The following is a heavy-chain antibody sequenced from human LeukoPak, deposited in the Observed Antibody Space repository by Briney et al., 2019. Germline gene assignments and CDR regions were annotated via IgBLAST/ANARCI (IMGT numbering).Heavy chain of an antibody. V-gene: IGHV3-48*03. CDR2: ISSSGSTI. J-gene: IGHJ4*02. CDR1: GFTFSSYE. CDR3: ARVDPGTSYYFDY. Sequence: GGSLRLSCAASGFTFSSYEMNWVRQAPGKGLEWVSYISSSGSTIYYADSVKGRFTISRDNAKNSLYLQMNSLRAEDTAVYYCARVDPGTSYYFDYWGQRTPVTVSS. D-gene: IGHD1-26*01.